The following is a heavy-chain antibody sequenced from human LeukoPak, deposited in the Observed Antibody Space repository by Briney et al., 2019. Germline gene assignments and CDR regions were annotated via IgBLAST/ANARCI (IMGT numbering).Heavy chain of an antibody. D-gene: IGHD6-19*01. V-gene: IGHV3-23*01. CDR3: AKGYSSGWYYFDY. J-gene: IGHJ4*02. CDR2: ISGSGGST. Sequence: PGGSLRLSCSASGFTFSNYAMSWVRQAPGKGLEWVSAISGSGGSTNYAGSVKGRFTISRDTSKNTLYLQMNSLRAEDTAVYYCAKGYSSGWYYFDYWGQGTLVTVSS. CDR1: GFTFSNYA.